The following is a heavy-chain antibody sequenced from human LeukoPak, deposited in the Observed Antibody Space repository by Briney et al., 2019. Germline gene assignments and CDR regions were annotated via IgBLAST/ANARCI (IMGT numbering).Heavy chain of an antibody. CDR1: GYTFTSYG. Sequence: ASVKVSCKASGYTFTSYGISWVRQAPGQGLEWMGWIIPESGDTNYAQKFQGRVIMTRDTSISTAYMELSGLRSDDTAAYYCARVAGGTSGTTLPRAFDIWGQGTMVTVSS. CDR3: ARVAGGTSGTTLPRAFDI. V-gene: IGHV1-2*02. CDR2: IIPESGDT. D-gene: IGHD1-1*01. J-gene: IGHJ3*02.